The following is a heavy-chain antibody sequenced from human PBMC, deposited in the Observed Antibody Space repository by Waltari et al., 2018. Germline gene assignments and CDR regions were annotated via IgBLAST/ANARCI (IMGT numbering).Heavy chain of an antibody. V-gene: IGHV3-48*03. D-gene: IGHD4-17*01. J-gene: IGHJ5*02. Sequence: EEHLVESGGGLVEPGGSLRPSGAASGCLFRNLEMNWIRQAPGKGLEWVSYIRSSGSTSYYADSAKGRFTISRDNAKNSLYLQMNSLRAEDTAVYYCARRDDYGDDPFWTWGQGTLVTVSS. CDR1: GCLFRNLE. CDR2: IRSSGSTS. CDR3: ARRDDYGDDPFWT.